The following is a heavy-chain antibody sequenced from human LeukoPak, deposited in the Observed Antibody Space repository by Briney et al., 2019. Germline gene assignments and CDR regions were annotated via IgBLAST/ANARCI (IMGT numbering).Heavy chain of an antibody. V-gene: IGHV3-30*02. D-gene: IGHD1-7*01. CDR3: AKDNGNYLVPDY. Sequence: GGSLRLSCAASGFTFSSYGMHWVRQAPGKGLEWVAFIQYDGRKKLCGDSVRGRCTISRDTSKNTIYLQVDSLRGDDTAVYYSAKDNGNYLVPDYWGQGTLVTVSS. J-gene: IGHJ4*02. CDR1: GFTFSSYG. CDR2: IQYDGRKK.